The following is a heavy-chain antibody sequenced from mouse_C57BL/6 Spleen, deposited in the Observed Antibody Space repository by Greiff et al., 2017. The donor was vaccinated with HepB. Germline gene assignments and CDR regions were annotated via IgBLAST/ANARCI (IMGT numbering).Heavy chain of an antibody. CDR3: ARSGYDWWYFDV. D-gene: IGHD2-2*01. Sequence: QVQLQQSGAELARPGASVKMSCKASGYTFTSYTMHWVKQRPGQGLEWIGYINPSSGYTKYNQKFKDKATLTADKSSSTAYMQLSSLTSEDSAVYYCARSGYDWWYFDVWGTGTTVTVSS. CDR2: INPSSGYT. V-gene: IGHV1-4*01. CDR1: GYTFTSYT. J-gene: IGHJ1*03.